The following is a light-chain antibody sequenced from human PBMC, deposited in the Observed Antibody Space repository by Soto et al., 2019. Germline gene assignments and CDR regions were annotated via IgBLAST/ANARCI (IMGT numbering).Light chain of an antibody. Sequence: EIVMTQSPATLSVSPGERATLSCRASQSIASNLAWYQQKPAQAPRLLIYGASTRATGIPARFSGSGSGTEFTLTISSLQSEDFAVYYCQQYNNWPPLTFGGGTTVEIK. J-gene: IGKJ4*01. CDR1: QSIASN. V-gene: IGKV3-15*01. CDR2: GAS. CDR3: QQYNNWPPLT.